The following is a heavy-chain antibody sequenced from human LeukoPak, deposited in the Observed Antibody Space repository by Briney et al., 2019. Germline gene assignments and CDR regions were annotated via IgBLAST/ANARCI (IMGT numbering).Heavy chain of an antibody. CDR3: ATKFSGSSSVDI. V-gene: IGHV3-23*01. CDR2: ISGSGGST. D-gene: IGHD1-26*01. CDR1: GFTFSSYA. J-gene: IGHJ3*02. Sequence: GGSLRLSCAASGFTFSSYAMSWVRQAPGKGLEWVSAISGSGGSTYYADSVKGRFTISRDNSKNTLYLQMNSLRAEDTAVYYCATKFSGSSSVDIWGQGTMVTVSS.